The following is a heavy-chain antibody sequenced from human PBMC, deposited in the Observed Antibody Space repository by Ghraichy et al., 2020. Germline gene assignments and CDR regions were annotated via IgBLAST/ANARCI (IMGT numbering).Heavy chain of an antibody. D-gene: IGHD2-21*02. CDR1: GGSISSGGYY. V-gene: IGHV4-31*03. J-gene: IGHJ6*02. CDR2: IYYSGST. CDR3: ARDDCGGDCYRYTNYYGMDV. Sequence: SETLSLTCTVSGGSISSGGYYWSWIRQHPGKGLEWIGYIYYSGSTYYNPSLKSRVTISVDTSKNQFSLKLSSVTAADTAVYYCARDDCGGDCYRYTNYYGMDVWGQGTTVTVSS.